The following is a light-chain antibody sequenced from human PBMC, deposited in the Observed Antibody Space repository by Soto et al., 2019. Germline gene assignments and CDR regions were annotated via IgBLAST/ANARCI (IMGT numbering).Light chain of an antibody. V-gene: IGKV1-5*03. CDR1: QRISNW. Sequence: DIQMTQSPSTLSASVGDRVTITCRASQRISNWLAWYQQKPGKAPKLVIYRASTLEIGVPSRFSGSGSGTEFTLTISSLQPDDFATYFCQQYNSYSGTFGPGTKVDIK. CDR2: RAS. J-gene: IGKJ3*01. CDR3: QQYNSYSGT.